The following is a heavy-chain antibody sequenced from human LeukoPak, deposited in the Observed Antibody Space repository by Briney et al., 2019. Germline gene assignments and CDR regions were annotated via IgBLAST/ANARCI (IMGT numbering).Heavy chain of an antibody. J-gene: IGHJ4*02. CDR1: GYTFTGYY. CDR3: ARGVRGSSWYYYFDY. D-gene: IGHD6-13*01. Sequence: ASVKVSCKASGYTFTGYYMHWVRQAPGQGLEWMGWINPNSGGTNYAQKFQGRVTMTRDTSISTAYMELSRLRSDDTAVYYCARGVRGSSWYYYFDYWGPGTLVTVSS. CDR2: INPNSGGT. V-gene: IGHV1-2*02.